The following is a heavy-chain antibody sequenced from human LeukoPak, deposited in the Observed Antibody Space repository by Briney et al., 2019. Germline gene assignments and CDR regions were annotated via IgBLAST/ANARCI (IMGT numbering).Heavy chain of an antibody. V-gene: IGHV3-23*01. J-gene: IGHJ4*02. CDR2: ISGSGGRT. Sequence: AGSLRLSCAASGFTFSSYAMRWVRQAAGKGLEWVSAISGSGGRTYYADSVKGQFTISRDNSKNTLYLQMNSLRAEDTAVYYCASHYVWGGYRYPWYFDYWGQGTLVTVSS. CDR1: GFTFSSYA. D-gene: IGHD3-16*02. CDR3: ASHYVWGGYRYPWYFDY.